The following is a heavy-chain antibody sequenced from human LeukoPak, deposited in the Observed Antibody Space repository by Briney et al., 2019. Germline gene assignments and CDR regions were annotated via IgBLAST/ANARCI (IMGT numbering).Heavy chain of an antibody. CDR2: ISDDSGTT. CDR1: GFTFSSYA. Sequence: GGSLRLSCAASGFTFSSYAMSWVRQAPGKGLEWVSAISDDSGTTYYTDSAKGRFTISRDNSKYTLYLQLNSLRAEDTAVYYCARKLPQYDRDGPSFDYWGQGTLVTVSS. CDR3: ARKLPQYDRDGPSFDY. V-gene: IGHV3-23*01. D-gene: IGHD5-24*01. J-gene: IGHJ4*02.